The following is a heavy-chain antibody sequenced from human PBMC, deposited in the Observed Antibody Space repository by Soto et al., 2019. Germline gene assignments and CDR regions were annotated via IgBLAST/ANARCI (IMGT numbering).Heavy chain of an antibody. CDR3: AKGLVRVVVAATQDYFDY. D-gene: IGHD2-15*01. J-gene: IGHJ4*02. CDR2: ISGSGGST. CDR1: GFAFSSYA. Sequence: GGSLRLSCAAAGFAFSSYAMSLVRQAPGKGLEWVSAISGSGGSTYYADSVKGRFTISRDNSKNTLYLQMNSLRAEDTAVYYCAKGLVRVVVAATQDYFDYWGQGTLVTVSS. V-gene: IGHV3-23*01.